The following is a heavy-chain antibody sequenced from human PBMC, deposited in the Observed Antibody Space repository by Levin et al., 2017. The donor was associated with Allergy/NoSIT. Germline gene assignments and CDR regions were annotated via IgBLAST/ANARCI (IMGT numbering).Heavy chain of an antibody. V-gene: IGHV3-15*01. CDR1: GFTFSNAW. J-gene: IGHJ3*02. Sequence: GGSLRLSCAASGFTFSNAWMSWVRQAPGKGLEWVGRIKSKTDGGTTDYAAPVKGRFTISRDDSKNTLYLQMNSLKTEDTSVYYCTTDPNNAGRYFDWFPLDAFDIWGQGTMVTVSS. CDR3: TTDPNNAGRYFDWFPLDAFDI. D-gene: IGHD3-9*01. CDR2: IKSKTDGGTT.